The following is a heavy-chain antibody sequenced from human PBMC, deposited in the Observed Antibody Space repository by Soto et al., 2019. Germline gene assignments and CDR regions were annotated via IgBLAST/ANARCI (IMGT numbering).Heavy chain of an antibody. CDR3: AKQVRDGTSSPYYFDY. D-gene: IGHD6-6*01. J-gene: IGHJ4*02. CDR1: GFTFSNYA. Sequence: GSLRLSCAGSGFTFSNYAMSWVRQAPGKGLEWVSAISSAVNTYYADSVKGRFTISRDNSKNTLSLQMNSLRAEDTAVYYCAKQVRDGTSSPYYFDYWGQGTLVTVSS. V-gene: IGHV3-23*01. CDR2: ISSAVNT.